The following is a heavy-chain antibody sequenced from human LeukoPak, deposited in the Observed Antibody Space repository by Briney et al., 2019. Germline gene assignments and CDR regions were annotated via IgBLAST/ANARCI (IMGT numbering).Heavy chain of an antibody. CDR1: GGSIRSSSYY. D-gene: IGHD2-2*02. CDR3: ARHPPGYCSSTSCYTGMGNFDY. J-gene: IGHJ4*02. Sequence: SETLSLTCTVSGGSIRSSSYYWGWIRQPPGKGLEWIGSIYYSGSTYYNPSLKSRVTISVDTSKNQFSLKLSSVTAADMAVYYCARHPPGYCSSTSCYTGMGNFDYWGQGTLVTVSS. V-gene: IGHV4-39*01. CDR2: IYYSGST.